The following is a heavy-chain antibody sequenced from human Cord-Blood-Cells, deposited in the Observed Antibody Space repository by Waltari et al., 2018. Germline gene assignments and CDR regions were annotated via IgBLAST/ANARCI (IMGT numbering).Heavy chain of an antibody. CDR3: AGLDIVVVPAATTFDY. Sequence: QVQLQESGPGLVKPSQTLSLTCTVPGGSISSGGYYWSWIRQHPGKGLEWIGYIYYSGSTYYNPSLKSRVTISVDTSKNQFSLKLSSVTAADTAVYYCAGLDIVVVPAATTFDYWGQGTLVTVSS. CDR1: GGSISSGGYY. J-gene: IGHJ4*02. CDR2: IYYSGST. D-gene: IGHD2-2*01. V-gene: IGHV4-31*03.